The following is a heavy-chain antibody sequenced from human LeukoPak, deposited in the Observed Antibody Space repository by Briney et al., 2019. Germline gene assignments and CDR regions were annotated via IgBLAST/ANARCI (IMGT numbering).Heavy chain of an antibody. Sequence: SGGSLRLSCAASGFTFSSYWMSWVRQAPGKGLEWVANIKQDGSEKYYVDSVKGRFTISRDNAKNSLYPQMNSLRAEDTAVYYCARDGGYDFWSGPYFDYWGQGTLVTVSS. J-gene: IGHJ4*02. D-gene: IGHD3-3*01. V-gene: IGHV3-7*01. CDR2: IKQDGSEK. CDR1: GFTFSSYW. CDR3: ARDGGYDFWSGPYFDY.